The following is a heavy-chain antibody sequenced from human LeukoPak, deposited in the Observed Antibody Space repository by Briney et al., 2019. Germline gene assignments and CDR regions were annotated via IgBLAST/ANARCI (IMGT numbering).Heavy chain of an antibody. CDR2: VSHSGSV. D-gene: IGHD4-17*01. CDR3: ARAVTWYFDL. J-gene: IGHJ2*01. Sequence: SETLSLTCSASGASSSDFYWNWIRQSPGKGLEWIAEVSHSGSVNYNPSLKSRLTISVDTSKNQFSLRLRSVTAADTAIYYCARAVTWYFDLWGRGTLVTVSS. V-gene: IGHV4-34*01. CDR1: GASSSDFY.